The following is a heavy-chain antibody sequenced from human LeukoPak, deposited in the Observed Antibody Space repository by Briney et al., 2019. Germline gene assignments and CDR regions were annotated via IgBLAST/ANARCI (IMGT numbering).Heavy chain of an antibody. CDR1: GFTFSSYS. Sequence: GGSLRLSCAASGFTFSSYSMNWVRQAPGKGLEWVSSISGSSNYIYYADSVKGRFTISRDNAKNSLYLEMNSLRAEDTAVYYCARGHSGSYQRDDAFDIWGQGTMVTVSS. CDR2: ISGSSNYI. CDR3: ARGHSGSYQRDDAFDI. V-gene: IGHV3-21*01. J-gene: IGHJ3*02. D-gene: IGHD1-26*01.